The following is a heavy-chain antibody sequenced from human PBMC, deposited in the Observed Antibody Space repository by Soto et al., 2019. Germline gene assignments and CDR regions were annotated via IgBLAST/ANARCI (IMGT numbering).Heavy chain of an antibody. CDR3: ARDRPLTYYDILTGYYNVGDMDV. Sequence: ASVKVSCKASGYTFTSYYMHWVRQAPGQGLEWMGIINPSGGSTSYAQKFQGRVTMTRDTSTSTVYMELSSLRSEDTAVYYCARDRPLTYYDILTGYYNVGDMDVWGQGTTVTVSS. D-gene: IGHD3-9*01. J-gene: IGHJ6*02. CDR1: GYTFTSYY. V-gene: IGHV1-46*01. CDR2: INPSGGST.